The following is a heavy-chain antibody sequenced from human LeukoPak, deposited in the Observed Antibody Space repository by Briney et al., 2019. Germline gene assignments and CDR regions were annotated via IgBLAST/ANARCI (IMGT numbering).Heavy chain of an antibody. CDR2: ISYDGSNK. J-gene: IGHJ6*02. CDR1: GFTFSSYG. Sequence: GGSLRLSCAASGFTFSSYGMHWVRQAPGKGLEWVAVISYDGSNKYYADSVKGRFTISRDNSKNTLYLQVNSLRAEDTAVYYCAKRGNSGRSMDVWGQGTTVTVSS. CDR3: AKRGNSGRSMDV. D-gene: IGHD4-23*01. V-gene: IGHV3-30*18.